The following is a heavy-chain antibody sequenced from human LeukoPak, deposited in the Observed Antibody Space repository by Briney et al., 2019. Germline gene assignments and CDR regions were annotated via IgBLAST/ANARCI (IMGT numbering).Heavy chain of an antibody. D-gene: IGHD2-15*01. CDR3: AKNLVSCSSGGSCYQFDP. CDR1: GGSIRSFY. J-gene: IGHJ5*02. V-gene: IGHV4-59*01. CDR2: IFYSGST. Sequence: SETLSLTCTVSGGSIRSFYWSWIRQPPGKGLEWIGYIFYSGSTTYNPSLKSRVTMSVDTSKSQFSLRLSSVTAADTAVYYCAKNLVSCSSGGSCYQFDPWGQGTLVTVSS.